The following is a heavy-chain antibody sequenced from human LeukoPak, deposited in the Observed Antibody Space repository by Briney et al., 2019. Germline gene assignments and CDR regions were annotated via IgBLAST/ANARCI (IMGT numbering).Heavy chain of an antibody. J-gene: IGHJ4*02. Sequence: PSDTLSLTCTVSGGSISGYYWSWIRQPTGKGLEWIGYIDYSGNTNYNPSLKSRVTISVDTSKNQFSLKLSSVTAADTAVYYCARHTFGSHFEYWGQGTLVTVSS. CDR1: GGSISGYY. V-gene: IGHV4-59*08. CDR3: ARHTFGSHFEY. CDR2: IDYSGNT. D-gene: IGHD3-16*01.